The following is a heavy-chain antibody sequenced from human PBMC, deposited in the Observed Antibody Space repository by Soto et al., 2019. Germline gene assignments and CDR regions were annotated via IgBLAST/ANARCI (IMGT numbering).Heavy chain of an antibody. CDR1: GFAFSSFG. J-gene: IGHJ4*01. D-gene: IGHD3-3*02. V-gene: IGHV3-30*18. Sequence: PXGSLRLSFAASGFAFSSFGMHSVRQAPGKGLEWVAVISYDGSEESYAGSVKGRATVSRDNSKNTVYLQMNRLRGDDSAIYYCAKGRFDVVTISPFDHWGQGTLVTVSS. CDR2: ISYDGSEE. CDR3: AKGRFDVVTISPFDH.